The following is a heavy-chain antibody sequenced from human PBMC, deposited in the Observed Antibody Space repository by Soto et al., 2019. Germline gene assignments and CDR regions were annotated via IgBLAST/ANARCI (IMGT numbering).Heavy chain of an antibody. J-gene: IGHJ3*02. CDR1: GFTFNIFA. CDR3: AKDGCITMFRGRARGFDI. Sequence: PGGSLRLSCEASGFTFNIFAMGWVRQAPGQGLEWVSGISGSGESTYYADSVKGRFTISRDDSKNTVYLQLSSLRAEDTAVYYCAKDGCITMFRGRARGFDIWAPGKMVTVSS. D-gene: IGHD3-10*02. CDR2: ISGSGEST. V-gene: IGHV3-23*01.